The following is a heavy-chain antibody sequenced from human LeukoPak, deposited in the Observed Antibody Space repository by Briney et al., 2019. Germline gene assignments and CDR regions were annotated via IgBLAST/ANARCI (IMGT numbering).Heavy chain of an antibody. CDR2: ISAYNGNT. J-gene: IGHJ4*02. CDR3: ARDREDYDFWSGYSGY. D-gene: IGHD3-3*01. Sequence: ASVKVSCKASGYTFTSYGISWVRQAPGQGLEGMGWISAYNGNTNYAQKLQGRVTMTTDTATITAYMELRSLRSDDTAVYYCARDREDYDFWSGYSGYWGQGTLVTVSS. V-gene: IGHV1-18*01. CDR1: GYTFTSYG.